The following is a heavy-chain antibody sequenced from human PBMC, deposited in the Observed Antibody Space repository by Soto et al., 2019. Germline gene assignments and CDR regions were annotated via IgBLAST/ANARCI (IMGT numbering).Heavy chain of an antibody. D-gene: IGHD1-26*01. J-gene: IGHJ4*02. CDR1: GGSISSYY. CDR2: IYYSGST. Sequence: SETLSLTCTVFGGSISSYYWSWIRQPPGKGLEWIGYIYYSGSTNYNPSLKSRVTISVDTSKNQFSLKLSSVTAADTAVYYCAGSIVGATTGDYWGQGTLVTVSS. CDR3: AGSIVGATTGDY. V-gene: IGHV4-59*01.